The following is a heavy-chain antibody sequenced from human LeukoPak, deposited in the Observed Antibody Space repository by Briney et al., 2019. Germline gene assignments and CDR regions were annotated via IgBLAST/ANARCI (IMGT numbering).Heavy chain of an antibody. V-gene: IGHV3-30*04. D-gene: IGHD1-20*01. CDR1: GFTFSSYA. CDR3: ARDLTGTNYYYYGMDD. Sequence: EGSLRLSCAASGFTFSSYAMHWVRQAPGKGLEWVAVISYDGSNKYYADSVKGRFTISRDNSKNTLYLQMNSLRAEDTAVYYCARDLTGTNYYYYGMDDWGQGTTVTVSS. CDR2: ISYDGSNK. J-gene: IGHJ6*02.